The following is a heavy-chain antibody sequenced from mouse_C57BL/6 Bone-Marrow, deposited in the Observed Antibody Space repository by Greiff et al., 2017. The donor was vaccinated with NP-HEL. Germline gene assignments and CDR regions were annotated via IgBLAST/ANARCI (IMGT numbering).Heavy chain of an antibody. CDR3: ARDERFRYFDV. CDR1: GFTFSSYA. Sequence: EVHLVESGGGLVKPGGSLKLSCAASGFTFSSYAMSWVRQTPEKRLEWVATISDGGSYTYYPDNVKGRFTISRDNAKNNLYLQMSHLKSEDTAMYYWARDERFRYFDVWGTGTTVTVSA. CDR2: ISDGGSYT. J-gene: IGHJ1*03. D-gene: IGHD1-1*01. V-gene: IGHV5-4*01.